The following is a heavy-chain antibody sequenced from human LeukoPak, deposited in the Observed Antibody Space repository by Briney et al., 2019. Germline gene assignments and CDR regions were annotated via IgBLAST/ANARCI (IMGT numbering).Heavy chain of an antibody. CDR3: ARRSGNYYGVDY. CDR2: IYPGDSDT. CDR1: GYRFTNYW. D-gene: IGHD1-26*01. V-gene: IGHV5-51*01. Sequence: GESLKISCKGSGYRFTNYWIGWVRQMPGKGLEWMGSIYPGDSDTTYNPSFQGQVTISADKSISTAYLQWSSLKASDTAMYYCARRSGNYYGVDYWGQGTLVTVSS. J-gene: IGHJ4*02.